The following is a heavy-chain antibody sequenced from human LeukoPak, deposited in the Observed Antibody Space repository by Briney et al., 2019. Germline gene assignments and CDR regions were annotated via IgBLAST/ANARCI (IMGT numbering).Heavy chain of an antibody. V-gene: IGHV4-38-2*02. CDR1: DYSISSGYY. CDR3: ASTTLGRYYYDSSGYS. J-gene: IGHJ4*02. Sequence: SETLSLTCTVSDYSISSGYYWGWIRPPPGKGLEWIGMIYYSGSTYYNPSLKSRVTISVDTSKNQFSLKLSSVTAADTAVYYCASTTLGRYYYDSSGYSWGQGTLVTVSS. CDR2: IYYSGST. D-gene: IGHD3-22*01.